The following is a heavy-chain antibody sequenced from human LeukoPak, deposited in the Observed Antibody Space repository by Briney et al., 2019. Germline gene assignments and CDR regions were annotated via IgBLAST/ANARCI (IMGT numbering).Heavy chain of an antibody. Sequence: GSVKVSCKASGYTFTSYDIKWVRQATGQGLEWMGWMNPNSGNTGYAQKFQGRVTMTTNTSISTAYMELSSLRSEDTAVYYCARGQSTGYPYYFDYWGQGTLVTVSS. J-gene: IGHJ4*02. D-gene: IGHD3-16*02. V-gene: IGHV1-8*01. CDR3: ARGQSTGYPYYFDY. CDR1: GYTFTSYD. CDR2: MNPNSGNT.